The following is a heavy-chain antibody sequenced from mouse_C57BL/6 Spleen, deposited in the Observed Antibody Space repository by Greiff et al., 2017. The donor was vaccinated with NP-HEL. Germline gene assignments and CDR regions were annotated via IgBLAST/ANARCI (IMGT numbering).Heavy chain of an antibody. CDR3: ATDMITTCYYAMDY. J-gene: IGHJ4*01. Sequence: EVNLVESGGGLVKPGGSLKLSCAASGFTFSDYGMHWVRQAPEKGLEWVAYISSGSSTIYYADTVKGRFTISRDNAKNTLFLQMTSLRSEDTAMYYCATDMITTCYYAMDYWGQGTSVTVSS. D-gene: IGHD2-4*01. CDR2: ISSGSSTI. V-gene: IGHV5-17*01. CDR1: GFTFSDYG.